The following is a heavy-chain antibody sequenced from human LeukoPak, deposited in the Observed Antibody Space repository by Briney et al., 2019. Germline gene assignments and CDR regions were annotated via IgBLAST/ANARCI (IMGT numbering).Heavy chain of an antibody. CDR1: GFTFYASA. CDR2: ISGGDDNT. CDR3: AKGRWLRLPSAYYNY. V-gene: IGHV3-23*01. J-gene: IGHJ4*02. Sequence: RGSLTLSWAASGFTFYASAISWVRQAPGQGLEWVSSISGGDDNTYHADSVKGRFTIPRDSSKNTLYLQMNSLRAEDTAIYYCAKGRWLRLPSAYYNYRVQGTLVTVSS. D-gene: IGHD5-24*01.